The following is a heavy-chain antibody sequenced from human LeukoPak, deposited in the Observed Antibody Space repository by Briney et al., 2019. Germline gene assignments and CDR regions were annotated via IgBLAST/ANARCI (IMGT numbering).Heavy chain of an antibody. CDR3: AKGSGDSSGYYYDYYYYYMDV. Sequence: GGSLRLSCAASGFTFSSHAMSWVRQAPGKGLEWVSGISGSGGRTYYVDPVKGRFTISRDNSKNTLYLQMNSLRAEDTAVYYCAKGSGDSSGYYYDYYYYYMDVWGKGTTVTVSS. D-gene: IGHD3-22*01. V-gene: IGHV3-23*01. J-gene: IGHJ6*03. CDR1: GFTFSSHA. CDR2: ISGSGGRT.